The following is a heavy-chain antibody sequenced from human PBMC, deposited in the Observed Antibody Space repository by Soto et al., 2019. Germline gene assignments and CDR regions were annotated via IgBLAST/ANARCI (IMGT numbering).Heavy chain of an antibody. V-gene: IGHV4-59*01. CDR1: GGSISSYY. Sequence: SETLSLTCTVSGGSISSYYWSWIRQPPGKGLEWIGYIYYSGSTNHNPSLKSRVTISVDTSKNQFSLKLSSVTAADTAVYYCAREKKGVYYYGMDVWGQGTTVTVSS. CDR3: AREKKGVYYYGMDV. D-gene: IGHD3-10*01. J-gene: IGHJ6*02. CDR2: IYYSGST.